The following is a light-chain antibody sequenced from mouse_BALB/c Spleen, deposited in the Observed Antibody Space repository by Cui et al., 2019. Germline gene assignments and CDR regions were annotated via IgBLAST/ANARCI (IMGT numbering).Light chain of an antibody. Sequence: DIQMTQSPASLSVSVGETVTITCRASENIYSNLAWYQQKQGKSPQLLVYAATNLADGVPSRFSGSRSGTQYSLKIYSLQSEDFGSYYCQHFWGTPFTFGSGTKLEIK. CDR2: AAT. V-gene: IGKV12-46*01. CDR1: ENIYSN. CDR3: QHFWGTPFT. J-gene: IGKJ4*01.